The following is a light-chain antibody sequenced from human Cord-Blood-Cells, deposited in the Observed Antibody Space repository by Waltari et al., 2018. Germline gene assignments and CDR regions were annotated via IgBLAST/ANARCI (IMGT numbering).Light chain of an antibody. CDR1: QSISSY. J-gene: IGKJ1*01. Sequence: DIQMNQSPTPLSASVGERVTITCRASQSISSYLNWYQQKPGKAPKLLIYAASSLQSGVPSRFSGSGSGTDFTLTISSLQPEDFATYYCQQSYSTPRTFGQGTKVEIK. V-gene: IGKV1-39*01. CDR3: QQSYSTPRT. CDR2: AAS.